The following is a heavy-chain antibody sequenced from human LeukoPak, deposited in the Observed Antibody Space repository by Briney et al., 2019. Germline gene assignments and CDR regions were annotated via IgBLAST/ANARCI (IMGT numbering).Heavy chain of an antibody. CDR1: GFTVSSNY. Sequence: PGGSLRLSCAVSGFTVSSNYMSWVRQAPGKGLEWVSVIYSGGSTYYADPVKGRFTISRDNSKNTLYLQMNSLRAEDTAVYYCAKGLGYCSDGVCYYYYYMDVWGKGTTVTVSS. CDR3: AKGLGYCSDGVCYYYYYMDV. D-gene: IGHD2-8*01. V-gene: IGHV3-53*01. CDR2: IYSGGST. J-gene: IGHJ6*03.